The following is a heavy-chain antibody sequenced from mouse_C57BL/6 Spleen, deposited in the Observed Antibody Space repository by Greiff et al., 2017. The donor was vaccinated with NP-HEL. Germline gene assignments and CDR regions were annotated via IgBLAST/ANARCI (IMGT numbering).Heavy chain of an antibody. CDR3: ARSGYGYDGGYFDY. V-gene: IGHV1-61*01. CDR1: GYTFTRYW. J-gene: IGHJ2*01. CDR2: IYPSYSET. Sequence: QVQLQQPGAELVRPGSSVKLSCKASGYTFTRYWMDWVQQRPGQGLEWIGNIYPSYSETHYTQKFKDKATVTVDKSSSTAYMQLSSLTSEDSAVYYCARSGYGYDGGYFDYWGQGTTLTVSS. D-gene: IGHD2-2*01.